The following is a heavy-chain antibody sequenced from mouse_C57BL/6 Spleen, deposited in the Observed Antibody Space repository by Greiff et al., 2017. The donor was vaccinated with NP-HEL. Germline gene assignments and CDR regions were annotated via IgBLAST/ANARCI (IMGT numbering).Heavy chain of an antibody. D-gene: IGHD4-1*01. Sequence: EVQRVESGGGLVKPGGSLKLSCAASGFTFSSYAMSWVRQTPEKRLEWVATISDGGSYTYYPDNVKGRFTISRDKAKNNLYLQMSHLKSEDTAMYYCARDPANWDFDYWGQGTTLTVSS. CDR1: GFTFSSYA. J-gene: IGHJ2*01. V-gene: IGHV5-4*01. CDR3: ARDPANWDFDY. CDR2: ISDGGSYT.